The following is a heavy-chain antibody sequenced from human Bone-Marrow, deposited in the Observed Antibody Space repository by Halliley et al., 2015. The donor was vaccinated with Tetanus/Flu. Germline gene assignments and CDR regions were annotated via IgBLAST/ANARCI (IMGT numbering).Heavy chain of an antibody. CDR1: GFTFSGPA. J-gene: IGHJ4*02. Sequence: SLRLSCAASGFTFSGPAMHWVRQASGKGLEWVGRIRGIANSYATAYGESVKGRFTISRDDSKNTAYLQMNSLKTEDTAVYYCTTLFGVVTQIDYWGQGALVTVSS. CDR3: TTLFGVVTQIDY. CDR2: IRGIANSYAT. D-gene: IGHD3-3*01. V-gene: IGHV3-73*01.